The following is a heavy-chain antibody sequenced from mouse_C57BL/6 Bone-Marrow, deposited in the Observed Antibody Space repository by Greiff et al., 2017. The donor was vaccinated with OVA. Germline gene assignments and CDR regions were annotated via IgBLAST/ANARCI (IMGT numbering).Heavy chain of an antibody. Sequence: VKLQESGAELVRPGASVTLSCKASGYTFTDYEMHWVKQTPVHGLEWIGALDPETGGTAYNQKFKGKAILTADKSSSTAYMELRSLTSEDSAVYYCTRPYYGSSYEGYFDYWGQGTTLTVSS. CDR3: TRPYYGSSYEGYFDY. CDR1: GYTFTDYE. D-gene: IGHD1-1*01. CDR2: LDPETGGT. V-gene: IGHV1-15*01. J-gene: IGHJ2*01.